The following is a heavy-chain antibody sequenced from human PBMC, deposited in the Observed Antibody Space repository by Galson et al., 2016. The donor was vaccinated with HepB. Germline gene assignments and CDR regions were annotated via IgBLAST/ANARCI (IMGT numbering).Heavy chain of an antibody. V-gene: IGHV3-33*01. J-gene: IGHJ4*02. CDR3: AREPVRLDDLLTGPPKNPDY. D-gene: IGHD3-9*01. CDR2: IWYDGSNK. CDR1: GFTLSRSG. Sequence: SLRLSCAASGFTLSRSGMHWVRQAPGKGLEWVALIWYDGSNKYYADSVKGRFTISRDNSRNTLFLQMNSLRAEDTAVYYCAREPVRLDDLLTGPPKNPDYWGQGTLVTVSS.